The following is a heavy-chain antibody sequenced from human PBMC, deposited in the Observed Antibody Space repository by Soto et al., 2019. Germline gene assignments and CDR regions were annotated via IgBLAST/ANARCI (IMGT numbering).Heavy chain of an antibody. CDR3: ARGGASSIWLDY. CDR1: GGSISSHH. V-gene: IGHV4-59*11. Sequence: QVHLQESGPGLVKPSETLSLTCTVSGGSISSHHWSWIRQPPGKRPECIGSIHDSGSXXYNPSLXXXXXXXXXXXXXXXXXXXXSVTAADTAVYYCARGGASSIWLDYWGQGILXXVSS. CDR2: IHDSGSX. D-gene: IGHD6-13*01. J-gene: IGHJ4*02.